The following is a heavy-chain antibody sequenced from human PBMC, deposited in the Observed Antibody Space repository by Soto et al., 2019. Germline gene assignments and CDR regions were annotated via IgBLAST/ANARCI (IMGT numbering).Heavy chain of an antibody. D-gene: IGHD2-15*01. CDR2: IKQDGSEK. J-gene: IGHJ5*02. Sequence: GGSLRLSCAASEFTLSSYWMSWVRQAPGKGLEWVANIKQDGSEKYYVDSVKGRFTVSRDNAKNSLYLEMNSLRAEDTAVYYCARGLEGYCSTGSCSFYPWGQGTLVTVSS. CDR1: EFTLSSYW. V-gene: IGHV3-7*05. CDR3: ARGLEGYCSTGSCSFYP.